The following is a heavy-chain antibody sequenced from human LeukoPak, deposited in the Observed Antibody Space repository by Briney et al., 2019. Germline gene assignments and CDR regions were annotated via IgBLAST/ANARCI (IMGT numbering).Heavy chain of an antibody. D-gene: IGHD1-26*01. CDR2: IKQDGSEK. Sequence: GGTLRLSCAASGFTFSSYWMSWVRQAPGKGLEWVANIKQDGSEKYYVDSVKGRFTISRDNAKNSLYLQMNSLRAEDTAVYYCARDSGRERLRFDPWGQGTLVTVSS. V-gene: IGHV3-7*01. CDR3: ARDSGRERLRFDP. CDR1: GFTFSSYW. J-gene: IGHJ5*02.